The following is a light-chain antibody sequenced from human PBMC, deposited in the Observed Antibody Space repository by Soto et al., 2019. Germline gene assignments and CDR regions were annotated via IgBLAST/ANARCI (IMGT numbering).Light chain of an antibody. CDR2: DAS. CDR3: QQYYSYWT. CDR1: QSISSW. V-gene: IGKV1-5*01. Sequence: DIQMTQSPSTLSASLGDRVTITCRASQSISSWLAWYQQQPGKAPKLLIYDASSLESGVPSRFSGSGSETEFTLAISSLQPDDSATYYCQQYYSYWTFGQGTKVDIK. J-gene: IGKJ1*01.